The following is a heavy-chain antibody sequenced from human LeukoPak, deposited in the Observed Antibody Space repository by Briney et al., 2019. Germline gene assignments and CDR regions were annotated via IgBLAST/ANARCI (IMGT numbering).Heavy chain of an antibody. J-gene: IGHJ3*02. CDR2: ISYDGSNK. CDR3: AKEALRTLAFDI. D-gene: IGHD3/OR15-3a*01. V-gene: IGHV3-30-3*01. CDR1: GFTFSSYA. Sequence: PGRSLRLSCAVSGFTFSSYAMHWVRQAPGKGLEWVAVISYDGSNKYYADSVKGRFTISRDNSKNTLYLQMNSLRAEDTAVYYCAKEALRTLAFDIWGQETMVTVSS.